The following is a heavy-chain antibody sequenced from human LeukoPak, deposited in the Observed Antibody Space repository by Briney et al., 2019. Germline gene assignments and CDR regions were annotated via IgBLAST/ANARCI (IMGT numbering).Heavy chain of an antibody. D-gene: IGHD3-16*02. J-gene: IGHJ4*02. Sequence: GGSLRLSYAASGFTFTSYAMTWVRQAPGKEPEWLSTISASGANTYYADSVKGRFTISRDNSKNTLYLQMNSLRAEDTAIYYCASYTCCGSRYFDYWGQGTLVTVSS. CDR1: GFTFTSYA. CDR3: ASYTCCGSRYFDY. CDR2: ISASGANT. V-gene: IGHV3-23*01.